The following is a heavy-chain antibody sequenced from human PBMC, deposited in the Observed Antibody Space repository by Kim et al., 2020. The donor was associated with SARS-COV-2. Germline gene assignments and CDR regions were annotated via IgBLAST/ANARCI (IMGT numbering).Heavy chain of an antibody. J-gene: IGHJ4*02. CDR3: ARGHNLYCSGGSCSFDY. D-gene: IGHD2-15*01. CDR1: GGTFSSYA. CDR2: IIPIFGTA. V-gene: IGHV1-69*13. Sequence: SVKVSCKASGGTFSSYAISWVRQAPGQGLEWMGGIIPIFGTANYAQKFQGRVTITADESTSTAYMELSSLRSEDTAVYYCARGHNLYCSGGSCSFDYWGQGTLVTVSS.